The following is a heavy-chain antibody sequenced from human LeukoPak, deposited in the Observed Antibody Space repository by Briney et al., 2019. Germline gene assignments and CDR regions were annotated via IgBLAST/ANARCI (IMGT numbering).Heavy chain of an antibody. CDR2: IKQDGSEK. Sequence: GGSLRLSCAASGFTFSSYWMSWVRQAPGKGLEWVANIKQDGSEKYYVDSVKGRFTISRDNAKNSVYLQMNSLRAEDTDVYYCARLLGSCSGGRCFFPFDYWGQGTLVTVSS. V-gene: IGHV3-7*01. CDR3: ARLLGSCSGGRCFFPFDY. J-gene: IGHJ4*02. CDR1: GFTFSSYW. D-gene: IGHD2-15*01.